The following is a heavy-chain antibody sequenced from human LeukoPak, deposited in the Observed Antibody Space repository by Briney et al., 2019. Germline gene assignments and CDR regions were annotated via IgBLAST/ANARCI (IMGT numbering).Heavy chain of an antibody. CDR1: GFTFSSYG. CDR2: INQDGSEK. V-gene: IGHV3-7*01. CDR3: ARGKTTSGMSAGY. J-gene: IGHJ4*02. D-gene: IGHD1-1*01. Sequence: SGGSLRLSCAASGFTFSSYGMSWVRQAPGKGLEWVVNINQDGSEKYYVDSVKGRFTISRDNAKNSLSLQMNSLRAEDTAVYYCARGKTTSGMSAGYWGQGTLVTVSP.